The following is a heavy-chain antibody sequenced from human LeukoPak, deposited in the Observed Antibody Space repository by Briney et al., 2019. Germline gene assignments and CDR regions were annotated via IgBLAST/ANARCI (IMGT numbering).Heavy chain of an antibody. D-gene: IGHD1-1*01. Sequence: SETLSLTCAVYGGSFSTYYWSWIRQSTGKWLEWIAEIFHRGDTNYNPSVKSRVTISVDTSKNQFSLKERSLTAADTAVYYCARGPTISETGYFDYWGQGTLVTVSS. CDR1: GGSFSTYY. J-gene: IGHJ4*03. CDR3: ARGPTISETGYFDY. V-gene: IGHV4-34*01. CDR2: IFHRGDT.